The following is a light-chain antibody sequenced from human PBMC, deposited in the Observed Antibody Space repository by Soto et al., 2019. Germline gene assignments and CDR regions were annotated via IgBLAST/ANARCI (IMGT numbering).Light chain of an antibody. Sequence: QSALTQPASVSGSPGQSITISCTGTSSDVGTYNFVSWYQQHPGKAPKLIIYEVNQRPSGVSHRFSGSKSGDTVSLTISGLQTEDEADYYCCSYAGGGTWVFGGGTKVTVL. J-gene: IGLJ3*02. CDR1: SSDVGTYNF. CDR2: EVN. CDR3: CSYAGGGTWV. V-gene: IGLV2-23*02.